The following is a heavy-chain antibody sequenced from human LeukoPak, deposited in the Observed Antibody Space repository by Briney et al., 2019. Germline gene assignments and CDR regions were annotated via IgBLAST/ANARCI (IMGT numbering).Heavy chain of an antibody. V-gene: IGHV1-46*01. D-gene: IGHD3-22*01. CDR3: ARVPGSSGYYWGFDY. CDR2: INPSGGST. J-gene: IGHJ4*02. Sequence: ASVKVSCKASGYTFTSYYMHWVRQAPGQGLEWMGIINPSGGSTSYAQKFQGRVTMTRDTSTSTVYMELSSLRSEDTAVYYCARVPGSSGYYWGFDYWGQGTLVTVSS. CDR1: GYTFTSYY.